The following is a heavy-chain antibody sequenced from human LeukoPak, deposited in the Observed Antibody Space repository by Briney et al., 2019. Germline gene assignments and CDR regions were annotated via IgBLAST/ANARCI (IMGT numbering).Heavy chain of an antibody. CDR2: IDYTGIT. V-gene: IGHV4-39*07. Sequence: TSSETLSLTCTVSGGSINSSLYYWGWIRQPPGKGLEWIGNIDYTGITYYNPSLRSRVTISVDTSKNQFSLTLSSVTAADTAIYYCARDPHHDDDADEGFDYWGQGTLVIVSS. J-gene: IGHJ4*02. CDR3: ARDPHHDDDADEGFDY. D-gene: IGHD3-16*01. CDR1: GGSINSSLYY.